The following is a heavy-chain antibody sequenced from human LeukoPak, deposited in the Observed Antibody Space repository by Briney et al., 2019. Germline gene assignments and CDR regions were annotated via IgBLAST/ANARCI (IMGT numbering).Heavy chain of an antibody. CDR2: ISGRGGST. V-gene: IGHV3-23*01. CDR1: GFTFNNDA. Sequence: GGSLRLSCAVSGFTFNNDAMSWVRQAPGKGVEWVSAISGRGGSTYYADSVKGRFTISRDNSKNTLYLQMNSLRAEDTAVYDCAKSSRAAAVNWFDPWGQGTLVTVSS. J-gene: IGHJ5*02. CDR3: AKSSRAAAVNWFDP. D-gene: IGHD6-13*01.